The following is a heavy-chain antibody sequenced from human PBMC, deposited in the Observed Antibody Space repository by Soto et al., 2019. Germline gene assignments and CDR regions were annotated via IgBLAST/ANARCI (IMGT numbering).Heavy chain of an antibody. CDR2: ISGSGAGT. Sequence: GGSLRLSCAASGFTFSSYAMSWVRQAPGKGLEWISAISGSGAGTNYADSVKDRFTISRDNSKNTLYLQMNSLRDEDTAVYYCAKPGSRNYYYYGTDVWGQGTTVTVSS. CDR3: AKPGSRNYYYYGTDV. D-gene: IGHD2-2*01. V-gene: IGHV3-23*01. CDR1: GFTFSSYA. J-gene: IGHJ6*02.